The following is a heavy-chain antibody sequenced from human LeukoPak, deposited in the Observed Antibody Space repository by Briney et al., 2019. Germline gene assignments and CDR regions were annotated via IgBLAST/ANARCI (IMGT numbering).Heavy chain of an antibody. V-gene: IGHV3-48*04. CDR2: ISSSRSTI. D-gene: IGHD2-2*02. CDR3: ARDGVGVVPAAIASYDCYYMDV. Sequence: GGSLRLSCAASGFTFSSYSMNWVRQAPGKGRAWVSYISSSRSTIYYADPAKGRFTTSRDNAKNSLYLQMNSLRAEDTAGYYCARDGVGVVPAAIASYDCYYMDVWGKGTTVTVSS. J-gene: IGHJ6*03. CDR1: GFTFSSYS.